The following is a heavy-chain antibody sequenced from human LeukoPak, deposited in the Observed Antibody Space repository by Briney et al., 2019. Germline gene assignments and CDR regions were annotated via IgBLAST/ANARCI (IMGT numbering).Heavy chain of an antibody. CDR2: IYYSEGA. CDR1: GASIRSYY. J-gene: IGHJ3*02. D-gene: IGHD2-15*01. V-gene: IGHV4-59*08. CDR3: ARVGGFPLSAFDI. Sequence: SETLSLTCTVSGASIRSYYWSWIRQPPGKGLEWIGYIYYSEGANYNPSLKSRITISVDTSKNQFSLNLNSVTAADTAVYYCARVGGFPLSAFDIWGQGTLVTVSS.